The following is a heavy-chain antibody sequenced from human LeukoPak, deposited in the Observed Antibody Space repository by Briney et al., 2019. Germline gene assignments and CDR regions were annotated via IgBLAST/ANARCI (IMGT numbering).Heavy chain of an antibody. CDR3: AKGAYSSGWGNDN. V-gene: IGHV3-30*18. CDR2: ISYDGSNK. D-gene: IGHD6-19*01. CDR1: GFTFSSYG. Sequence: GGSLRLSCAASGFTFSSYGMHWVRQAPGKGLEWVAVISYDGSNKYYADSVKGRFTISRDNSKNTLYLQMNSLRAEDTAVYYCAKGAYSSGWGNDNWGQGTLVTVSS. J-gene: IGHJ4*02.